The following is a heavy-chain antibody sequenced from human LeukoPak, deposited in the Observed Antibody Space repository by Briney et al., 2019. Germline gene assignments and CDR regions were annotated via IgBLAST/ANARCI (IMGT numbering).Heavy chain of an antibody. V-gene: IGHV4-4*07. CDR1: GGSISSYY. CDR3: ARVLVGANYYYYYMDV. CDR2: IYTSGNT. D-gene: IGHD1-26*01. J-gene: IGHJ6*03. Sequence: PSETLSLTCTVSGGSISSYYWSWIRQPAGKGLEWIGRIYTSGNTNYNPSLKSRVTISVDKSKNQFSLKLSSVTAADTAVYYCARVLVGANYYYYYMDVWGKGTTVTGSS.